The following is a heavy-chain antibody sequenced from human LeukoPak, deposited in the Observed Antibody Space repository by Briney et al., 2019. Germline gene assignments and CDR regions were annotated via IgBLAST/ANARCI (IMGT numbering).Heavy chain of an antibody. D-gene: IGHD2-8*01. V-gene: IGHV3-48*03. CDR2: ISSSGSTI. CDR3: ARETNGYYFDY. Sequence: GGSLRLSCAAPGFTFSNCEMNWVRQAPGRGREWVSYISSSGSTIYYADSVKGRFTISRDNAKNSLYLQMNNLRAEDTAVYYCARETNGYYFDYWGQGTLVTVSS. J-gene: IGHJ4*02. CDR1: GFTFSNCE.